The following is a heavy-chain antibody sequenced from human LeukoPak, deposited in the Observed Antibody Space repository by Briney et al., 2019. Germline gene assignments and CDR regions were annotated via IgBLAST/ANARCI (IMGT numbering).Heavy chain of an antibody. CDR3: ARGQGATVPQVGKNWFDP. J-gene: IGHJ5*02. CDR1: GGSISTSIYY. CDR2: IYYSGST. D-gene: IGHD1-26*01. V-gene: IGHV4-39*07. Sequence: SETLSLTCTVSGGSISTSIYYWGWIRQPPGKGLEWIGSIYYSGSTYCNPSLKSRVTISLDTSKNQFSLKLISVTVADTAIYYCARGQGATVPQVGKNWFDPWGQGTRVTVSS.